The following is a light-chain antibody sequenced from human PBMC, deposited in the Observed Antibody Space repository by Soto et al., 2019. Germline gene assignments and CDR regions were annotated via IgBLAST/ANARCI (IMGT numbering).Light chain of an antibody. CDR2: DVT. V-gene: IGLV2-14*01. J-gene: IGLJ1*01. CDR3: SSYSTASTPSYV. Sequence: QSALTQPASVSGSPGQSIAISCTGTSSDVGGYNYVSWYQQHPGKAPKLMIYDVTNRPSGVSTRFSGSKSGYTASLTISGLQAEDEADYYCSSYSTASTPSYVFGTVTKLTVL. CDR1: SSDVGGYNY.